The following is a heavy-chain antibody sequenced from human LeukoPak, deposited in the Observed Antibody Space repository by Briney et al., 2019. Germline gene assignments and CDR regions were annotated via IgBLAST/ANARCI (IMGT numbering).Heavy chain of an antibody. Sequence: SETLSLTCAVYGGSFSGYYWSWIRQPPGKGLEWIGEINHSGSTNYNPSLKSRVTISVDTSKNQFPLKLSSVTAADTAVYYCARRKDTANWFDPWGQGTLVTVSS. V-gene: IGHV4-34*01. CDR1: GGSFSGYY. D-gene: IGHD5-18*01. CDR3: ARRKDTANWFDP. J-gene: IGHJ5*02. CDR2: INHSGST.